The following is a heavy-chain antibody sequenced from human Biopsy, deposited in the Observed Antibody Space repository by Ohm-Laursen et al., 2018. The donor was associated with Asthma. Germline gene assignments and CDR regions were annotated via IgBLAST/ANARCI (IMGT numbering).Heavy chain of an antibody. CDR2: IDKSSSTI. D-gene: IGHD3-22*01. CDR1: GFTLSDYY. J-gene: IGHJ3*01. CDR3: VKDTYEDDYGYYTFDV. V-gene: IGHV3-11*01. Sequence: SLRLSCAASGFTLSDYYMTWVRQAPGKGLEWVSYIDKSSSTIYYADSVKGRFTISRDNAKNSLYLQMNSLRAEDTAVYYCVKDTYEDDYGYYTFDVWGQGTMVTVSS.